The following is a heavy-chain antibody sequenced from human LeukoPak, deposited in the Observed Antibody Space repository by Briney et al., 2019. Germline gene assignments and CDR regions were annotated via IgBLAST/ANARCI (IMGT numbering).Heavy chain of an antibody. V-gene: IGHV3-21*01. J-gene: IGHJ2*01. CDR1: GFTFSSYT. CDR2: ISSSSSYI. Sequence: KSGGSLRLSCAASGFTFSSYTMNWVRQAPGKGLEWVSSISSSSSYIRYADSVKDRFTISRDNAKNSLYLQMNSLRAEDTAVYYCARDGKADYYGSGNPPRYWYFDLWGRGTLVTVSS. D-gene: IGHD3-10*01. CDR3: ARDGKADYYGSGNPPRYWYFDL.